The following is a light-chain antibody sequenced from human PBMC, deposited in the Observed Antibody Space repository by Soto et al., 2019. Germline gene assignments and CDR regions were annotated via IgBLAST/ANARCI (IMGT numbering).Light chain of an antibody. CDR2: AAS. Sequence: DIQMTQSPSTLSASVGARVPITCRASQSISSWLAWYQQKPGKAPKLLIYAASSLQSGVPSRFSGSGSGTDFTLTISSLQPEDFATYYCQQSYSTPFTFGQGTRLEIK. CDR1: QSISSW. J-gene: IGKJ5*01. V-gene: IGKV1-39*01. CDR3: QQSYSTPFT.